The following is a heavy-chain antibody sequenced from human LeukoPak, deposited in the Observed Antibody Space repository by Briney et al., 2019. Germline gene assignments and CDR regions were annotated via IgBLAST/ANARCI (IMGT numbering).Heavy chain of an antibody. Sequence: GGSLRLSCAASGFTFSNAWMSWVRQAPGKGLEWVGRIKSKTDGGTTDYAAPVKGRFTISRDDSKNTLYLQMNSLKTEDTAVYYCTTDTTISSVGYYYGSGSYYNVWASDYWGQGTLVTVSS. CDR2: IKSKTDGGTT. D-gene: IGHD3-10*01. V-gene: IGHV3-15*01. CDR1: GFTFSNAW. J-gene: IGHJ4*02. CDR3: TTDTTISSVGYYYGSGSYYNVWASDY.